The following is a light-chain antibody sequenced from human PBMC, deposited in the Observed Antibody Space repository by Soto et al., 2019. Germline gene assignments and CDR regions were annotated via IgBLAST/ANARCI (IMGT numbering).Light chain of an antibody. Sequence: QSVLTQPPSASGTPGQRVTISCSGSSSNIGSKTVNWYQKLPGTAPKLLIYSTNQRPSGVPDRFSGSKSGTSASLPISGLPSGDEADYYCPRWHDSRGASYVFGTGTKLTVL. V-gene: IGLV1-44*01. CDR1: SSNIGSKT. CDR3: PRWHDSRGASYV. CDR2: STN. J-gene: IGLJ1*01.